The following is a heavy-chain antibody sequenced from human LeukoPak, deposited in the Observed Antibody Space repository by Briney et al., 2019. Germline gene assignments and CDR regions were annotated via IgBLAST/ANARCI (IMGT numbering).Heavy chain of an antibody. CDR3: VRLPMPSKTLDF. D-gene: IGHD2-2*01. CDR1: GGSITSTTYY. Sequence: PSETLSLTCSVSGGSITSTTYYWGWTRQPPGKAPEWIGSIYYNGDTYYNPSLESRLTMSIDTSQNRFYLKLTSVTAADTAVYYCVRLPMPSKTLDFRGQGSLVTVSS. CDR2: IYYNGDT. J-gene: IGHJ4*02. V-gene: IGHV4-39*01.